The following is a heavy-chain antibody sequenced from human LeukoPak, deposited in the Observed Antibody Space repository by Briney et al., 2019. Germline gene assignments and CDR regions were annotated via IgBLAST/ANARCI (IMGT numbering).Heavy chain of an antibody. CDR2: IGTAGDT. CDR1: GFTFSSYD. V-gene: IGHV3-13*01. CDR3: AKGSGGSYYSGYYYMDV. J-gene: IGHJ6*03. Sequence: GGSLRLSCAASGFTFSSYDMHWVRQATGKGLEWVSAIGTAGDTYYPGSVKGRFTISRDNAKNSLYLQMNSLRAEDMALYYCAKGSGGSYYSGYYYMDVWGKGTTVTVSS. D-gene: IGHD1-26*01.